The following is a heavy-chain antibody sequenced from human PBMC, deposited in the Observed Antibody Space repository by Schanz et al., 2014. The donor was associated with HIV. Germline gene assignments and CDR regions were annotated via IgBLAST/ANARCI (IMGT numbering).Heavy chain of an antibody. J-gene: IGHJ6*02. CDR1: GFTFSDYG. V-gene: IGHV3-33*01. CDR3: ARDRLHPGNGMDV. Sequence: VQLLESGGGLVQAGGSLRLSCAASGFTFSDYGMHWVRQALGKGLEWVAVIWNDGSNTFYADSVKGRFTISRDNSKKTVFLQMNNLRAEDTAVYYCARDRLHPGNGMDVWGQGTTVTVSS. CDR2: IWNDGSNT. D-gene: IGHD4-4*01.